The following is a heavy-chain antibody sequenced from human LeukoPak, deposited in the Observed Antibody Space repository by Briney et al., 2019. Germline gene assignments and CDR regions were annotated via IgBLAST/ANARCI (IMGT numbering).Heavy chain of an antibody. D-gene: IGHD6-6*01. CDR1: GFIFSKYA. V-gene: IGHV3-23*01. CDR3: AKHLWHLVRMIDH. J-gene: IGHJ4*02. CDR2: ISATGAST. Sequence: GGSLRLSCEGSGFIFSKYAMNWVRQAPGKGLEWVSAISATGASTYYIDSVKGRFTISRDNSNNTLYLQMNSLRAEDTARYYCAKHLWHLVRMIDHWGQGILVIAS.